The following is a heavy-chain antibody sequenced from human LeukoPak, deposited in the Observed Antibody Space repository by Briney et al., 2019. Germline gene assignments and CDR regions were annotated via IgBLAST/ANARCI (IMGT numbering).Heavy chain of an antibody. D-gene: IGHD2-2*01. CDR1: GGSISSRDYS. Sequence: SATLSLTCTVSGGSISSRDYSWGWIRQPPGKGLDWIGSFYYGGDTFYNPSLKSRVTISGDTSKSQFSLHLSSVTAADTAVYYCARGAYCISTSCDTTPYYFDYWGQGALVTVSS. V-gene: IGHV4-39*07. CDR3: ARGAYCISTSCDTTPYYFDY. J-gene: IGHJ4*02. CDR2: FYYGGDT.